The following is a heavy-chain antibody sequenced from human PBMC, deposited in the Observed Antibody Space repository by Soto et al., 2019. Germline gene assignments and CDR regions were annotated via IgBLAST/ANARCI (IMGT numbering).Heavy chain of an antibody. CDR1: GGSFSSNSYY. D-gene: IGHD3-3*01. CDR3: ARAPYAVTIFGVGYYFDY. V-gene: IGHV4-61*03. Sequence: SETLSLTCTVSGGSFSSNSYYWSWIRQPPGKGLEWIGYIYYSGSTNYNPSLKSRVTISVDTSKNHFSLKLSSVTAADTAVYYCARAPYAVTIFGVGYYFDYWGRGTLVTVSS. J-gene: IGHJ4*02. CDR2: IYYSGST.